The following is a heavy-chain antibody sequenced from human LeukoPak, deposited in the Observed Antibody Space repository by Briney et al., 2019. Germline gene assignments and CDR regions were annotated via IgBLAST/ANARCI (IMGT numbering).Heavy chain of an antibody. J-gene: IGHJ4*02. CDR3: ARADYDSSGYYSDY. D-gene: IGHD3-22*01. CDR2: IIPILGIA. Sequence: ASVTVSCKASVGTFSSYAISWVRQAPGQGLEWMGRIIPILGIANYAQKFQGRVTITADKSTSTAYMELSSLRSEDTAVYYCARADYDSSGYYSDYWGQGTLVTVSS. V-gene: IGHV1-69*04. CDR1: VGTFSSYA.